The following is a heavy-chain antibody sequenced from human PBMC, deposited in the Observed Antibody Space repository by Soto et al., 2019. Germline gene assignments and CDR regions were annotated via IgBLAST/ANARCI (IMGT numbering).Heavy chain of an antibody. D-gene: IGHD3-22*01. CDR1: GFTFSSYA. CDR2: ISYDGSNK. J-gene: IGHJ4*02. Sequence: SLRLSCAASGFTFSSYAMHWVRQAPGKGLEWVAVISYDGSNKYYADSVKGRFTISRDNSKNTLYLQMNSLRAEDTAVYYCARDRGITMIVVSVLDYWGQGTLVTVSS. V-gene: IGHV3-30-3*01. CDR3: ARDRGITMIVVSVLDY.